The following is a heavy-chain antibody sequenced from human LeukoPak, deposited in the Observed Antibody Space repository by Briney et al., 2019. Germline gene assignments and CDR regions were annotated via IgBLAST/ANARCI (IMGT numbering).Heavy chain of an antibody. J-gene: IGHJ4*02. Sequence: GGSLRLSCAASGFTFSNFEMNWVRQAPGKGLEWVSYISSSGSTIYYADSVKGRFTISRDNAKNSLYLQMNSLRAEDTAVYYCARPPSSSFYDYWGQGTLVTVSS. V-gene: IGHV3-48*03. CDR3: ARPPSSSFYDY. D-gene: IGHD6-6*01. CDR2: ISSSGSTI. CDR1: GFTFSNFE.